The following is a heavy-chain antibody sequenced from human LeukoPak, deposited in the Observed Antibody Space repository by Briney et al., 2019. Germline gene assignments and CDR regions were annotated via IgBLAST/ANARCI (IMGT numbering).Heavy chain of an antibody. CDR1: GFTFNTYT. Sequence: PGGSLRLSCAASGFTFNTYTMNWVRQAPGKGLEWVSSISSSSSYIYYADSVKGRFTISRDNAKNSLSLQMNSLRGEDTAVHYCGPMVRGAIDYWGQGTLVTVSS. V-gene: IGHV3-21*01. J-gene: IGHJ4*02. D-gene: IGHD3-10*01. CDR2: ISSSSSYI. CDR3: GPMVRGAIDY.